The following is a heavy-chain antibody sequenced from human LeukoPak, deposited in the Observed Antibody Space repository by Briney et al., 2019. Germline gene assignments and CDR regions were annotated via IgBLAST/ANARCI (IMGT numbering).Heavy chain of an antibody. V-gene: IGHV3-30*02. J-gene: IGHJ4*02. D-gene: IGHD3-22*01. Sequence: PGGSLRLSCAASGFTFSSYGMHWVRQAPGKGLEWVAIIRYDGSNKYYADSVKGRFTISRDNSKNTLYLQMNSLRAEDTAVYYCAKDYYDSSGLLSWGQGTLVTVSS. CDR1: GFTFSSYG. CDR2: IRYDGSNK. CDR3: AKDYYDSSGLLS.